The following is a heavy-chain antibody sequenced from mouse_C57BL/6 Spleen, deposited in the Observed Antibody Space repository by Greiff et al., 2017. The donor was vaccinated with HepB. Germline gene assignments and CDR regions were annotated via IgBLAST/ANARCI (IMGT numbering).Heavy chain of an antibody. Sequence: EVQRVESGGGLVKPGGSLKLSCAASGFTFSDYGMHWVRQAPEKGLEWVAYISSGSSTIYYADTVKGRFTISRDNAKNTLFLQMTSLRSEDTAMYYCARPYYYGSSWIDYWGQGTTLTVSS. J-gene: IGHJ2*01. V-gene: IGHV5-17*01. CDR3: ARPYYYGSSWIDY. CDR2: ISSGSSTI. D-gene: IGHD1-1*01. CDR1: GFTFSDYG.